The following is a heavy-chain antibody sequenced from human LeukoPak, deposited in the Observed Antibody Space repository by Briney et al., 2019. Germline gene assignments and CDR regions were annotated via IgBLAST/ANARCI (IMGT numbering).Heavy chain of an antibody. Sequence: ASVKVSSKASGYTFTSYGISWVRQAPGQGLEWMGWISAYNGNTNYAQKLQGRVTMTTDTSTRTAYMELRSLRSDDTAVYYCARDLTAYGDYAFDYWGQGTLVTVSS. CDR3: ARDLTAYGDYAFDY. CDR1: GYTFTSYG. V-gene: IGHV1-18*01. J-gene: IGHJ4*02. CDR2: ISAYNGNT. D-gene: IGHD4-17*01.